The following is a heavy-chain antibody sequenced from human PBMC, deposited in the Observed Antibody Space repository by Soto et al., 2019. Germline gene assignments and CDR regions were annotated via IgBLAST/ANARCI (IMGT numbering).Heavy chain of an antibody. CDR3: ARAPPPRGVTSYNWFDP. J-gene: IGHJ5*02. Sequence: SETLSLTCAVYGGSFSGYYWSWIRQPPGKGLEWIGEINHSGSTNYNPSLKSRVTISVDTSKNQFSLKLSSVTAADTAVYYCARAPPPRGVTSYNWFDPWGQGTLVTVSS. D-gene: IGHD2-8*01. V-gene: IGHV4-34*01. CDR2: INHSGST. CDR1: GGSFSGYY.